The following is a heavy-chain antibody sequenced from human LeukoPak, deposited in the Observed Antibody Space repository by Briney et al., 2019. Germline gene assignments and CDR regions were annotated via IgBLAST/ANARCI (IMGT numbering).Heavy chain of an antibody. CDR2: ITHSGST. J-gene: IGHJ4*02. CDR1: GGSLSGYY. Sequence: SETLSLTCAVYGGSLSGYYWSWIRQPPGKGLEWIGEITHSGSTDYNPSLKSRVTLSVDTYRNQFSLKLSSVTAADTAVYYCAREGGYDSGIDYWGQGTLVTVSS. CDR3: AREGGYDSGIDY. D-gene: IGHD5-12*01. V-gene: IGHV4-34*01.